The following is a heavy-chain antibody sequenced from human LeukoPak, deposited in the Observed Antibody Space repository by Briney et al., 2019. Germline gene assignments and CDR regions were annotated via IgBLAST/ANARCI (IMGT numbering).Heavy chain of an antibody. CDR1: GYTFTGYY. CDR2: INPNSGGT. J-gene: IGHJ6*03. D-gene: IGHD3-10*01. Sequence: ASEKVSCKASGYTFTGYYMHWVRQAPGQGLEWMGWINPNSGGTNYAQKFQGRVTMTRDTSISTAYMELSRLRSDDTAVYYCARDAGEGSGSLYYYYYYYMDVWGKGTTVTISS. V-gene: IGHV1-2*02. CDR3: ARDAGEGSGSLYYYYYYYMDV.